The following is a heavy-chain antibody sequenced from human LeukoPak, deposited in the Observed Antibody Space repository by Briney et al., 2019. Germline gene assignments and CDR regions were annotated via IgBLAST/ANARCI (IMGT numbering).Heavy chain of an antibody. CDR2: IYSGGST. D-gene: IGHD4-17*01. Sequence: GGSLRLSCAASGFTFSNAWMSWVRQAPGKGLEWVSVIYSGGSTYYADSVKGRFTISRDNSKNTLYLQMNSLRAEDTAVYYCARDQGGDYTFDYWGQGTLVTVSS. J-gene: IGHJ4*02. CDR1: GFTFSNAW. V-gene: IGHV3-66*02. CDR3: ARDQGGDYTFDY.